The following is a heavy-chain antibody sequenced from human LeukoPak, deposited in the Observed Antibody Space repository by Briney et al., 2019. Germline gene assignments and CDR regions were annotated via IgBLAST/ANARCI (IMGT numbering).Heavy chain of an antibody. D-gene: IGHD1-26*01. V-gene: IGHV3-30*03. Sequence: AGGSLRLSCAASGFTFSSYGMHWVRQAPGKGREGVAVISYDGSNKYYADSVKGRFTISRDNSKNTLYLQMNSLRAEDTAVYYCARRGATRTVDYWGQGTLVTVSS. J-gene: IGHJ4*02. CDR3: ARRGATRTVDY. CDR2: ISYDGSNK. CDR1: GFTFSSYG.